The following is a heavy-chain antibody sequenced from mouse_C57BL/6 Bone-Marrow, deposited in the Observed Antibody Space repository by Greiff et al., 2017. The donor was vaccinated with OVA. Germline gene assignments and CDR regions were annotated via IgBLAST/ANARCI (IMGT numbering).Heavy chain of an antibody. D-gene: IGHD1-1*01. CDR1: GYTFTSYG. CDR2: IYPRSGNT. CDR3: AKCCYYGSSYSY. Sequence: QVQLQQSGAELARPGASVKLSCKASGYTFTSYGISWVKQRTGQGLEWIGAIYPRSGNTYYNEKFKGKATLTADKSSSTAYMELRSLTSEDSAVYFGAKCCYYGSSYSYWGQGTLVTVSA. V-gene: IGHV1-81*01. J-gene: IGHJ3*01.